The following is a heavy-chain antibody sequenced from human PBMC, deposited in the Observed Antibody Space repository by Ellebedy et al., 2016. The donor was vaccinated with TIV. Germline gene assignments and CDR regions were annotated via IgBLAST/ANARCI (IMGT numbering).Heavy chain of an antibody. CDR3: AKDRGLNYYGSGSTYAMDV. CDR1: GFTFSTYG. CDR2: ISGGGGST. Sequence: GGSLRLSXAASGFTFSTYGMNWVRQAPGKGLEWVSIISGGGGSTYYADSVKGRFTISRDNSKNTLYLQMNSLRAEDTAVYYCAKDRGLNYYGSGSTYAMDVWGQGTTVTVSS. J-gene: IGHJ6*02. V-gene: IGHV3-23*01. D-gene: IGHD3-10*01.